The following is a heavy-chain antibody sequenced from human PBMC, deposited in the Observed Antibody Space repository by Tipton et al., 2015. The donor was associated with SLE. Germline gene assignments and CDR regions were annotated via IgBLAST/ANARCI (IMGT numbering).Heavy chain of an antibody. D-gene: IGHD1-1*01. J-gene: IGHJ6*02. Sequence: QSGAEVKKPGASVKVSCKASGYTFTGYYMHWVRQAPGQGLEWMGWINPNSGGTNYAQKFQGRVTMTRDTSISTAYMELSRLRSDDPAVYYRARGTVFYYHYYGMDVWGQGTPVTVSS. CDR1: GYTFTGYY. V-gene: IGHV1-2*02. CDR2: INPNSGGT. CDR3: ARGTVFYYHYYGMDV.